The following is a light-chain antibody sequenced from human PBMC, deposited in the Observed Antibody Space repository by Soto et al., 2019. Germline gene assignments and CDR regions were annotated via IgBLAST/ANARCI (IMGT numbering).Light chain of an antibody. CDR3: QQYGSSPDT. Sequence: EIVLTQSPGILSLSPGERATLSCRASQSVSSSYLAWYQQTPGQAPRLLIYGASSRATGIPDRFSGSGSGTDCTLTISRLEPEDVAVYYCQQYGSSPDTFGQGTKLEIK. J-gene: IGKJ2*01. CDR1: QSVSSSY. CDR2: GAS. V-gene: IGKV3-20*01.